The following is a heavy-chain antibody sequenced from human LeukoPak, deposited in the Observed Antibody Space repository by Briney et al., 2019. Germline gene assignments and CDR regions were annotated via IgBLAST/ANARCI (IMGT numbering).Heavy chain of an antibody. CDR3: AKGSAKRPSHLPPPTCYDSSVYRAFDT. V-gene: IGHV3-66*01. Sequence: PGGSLRLSCAASGFTVSSNYMSWVRQAPGKGLEWVSVIYSGGSTYYADSVKGRFTISRDNSKNTLYLQMNSLRAEDTAVYYCAKGSAKRPSHLPPPTCYDSSVYRAFDTWGQGTMVTVSS. J-gene: IGHJ3*02. CDR1: GFTVSSNY. D-gene: IGHD3-22*01. CDR2: IYSGGST.